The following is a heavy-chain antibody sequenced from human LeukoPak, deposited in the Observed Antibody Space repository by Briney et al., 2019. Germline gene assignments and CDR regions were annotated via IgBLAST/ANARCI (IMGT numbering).Heavy chain of an antibody. Sequence: PSETLSLTCTVSGGSISSSSYYWGWIRQPPGKGLEWIGSIYYSGSTYYNPSLKSRVTISVDTSKNQFSLKLSSVTAADPAVYYCARVYDSSGYYYGGFVYFDYWGQGTLVTVSS. D-gene: IGHD3-22*01. V-gene: IGHV4-39*07. CDR2: IYYSGST. CDR1: GGSISSSSYY. J-gene: IGHJ4*02. CDR3: ARVYDSSGYYYGGFVYFDY.